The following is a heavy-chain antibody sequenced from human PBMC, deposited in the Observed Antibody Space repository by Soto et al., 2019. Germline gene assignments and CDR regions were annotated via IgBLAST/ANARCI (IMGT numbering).Heavy chain of an antibody. D-gene: IGHD2-2*01. V-gene: IGHV3-7*03. Sequence: EVQLVEFGGGLVQPGGSLRLSCAASGFTFSNYWMSWVRQAPGKGLAWVASIKKDGSEQYSVDAVKGRFTISRDNIRSSLYLQMKSLRAEDTAVYYCARCRGPNCSSRMDVWGQGTTVTVSS. CDR2: IKKDGSEQ. J-gene: IGHJ6*02. CDR3: ARCRGPNCSSRMDV. CDR1: GFTFSNYW.